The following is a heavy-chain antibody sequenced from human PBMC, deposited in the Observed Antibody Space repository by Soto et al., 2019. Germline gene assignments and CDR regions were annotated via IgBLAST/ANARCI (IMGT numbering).Heavy chain of an antibody. V-gene: IGHV4-59*12. J-gene: IGHJ5*02. D-gene: IGHD4-17*01. CDR2: VYDSGTS. Sequence: SETLSLTCTVSGGSMNSYYWTWVRQPPGKGLEWIGYVYDSGTSKYNASLESRITMSLDKSRNQFSLSLSYVTAADTAVYYCARETYGDHVGYFAPWGQGILVTVSS. CDR3: ARETYGDHVGYFAP. CDR1: GGSMNSYY.